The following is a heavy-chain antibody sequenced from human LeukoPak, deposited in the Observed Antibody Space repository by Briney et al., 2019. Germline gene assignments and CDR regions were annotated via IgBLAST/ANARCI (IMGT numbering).Heavy chain of an antibody. CDR1: GFTLNGYW. V-gene: IGHV3-74*01. Sequence: PGGSLRLSCAASGFTLNGYWMKWVRQAPGKGLEWVSCIKSDGSSTIYADSVKGRFTISTDNAKNTLYLQMNSLRGEDTAVYYCTRETSNAFDIWGQGTMVTVSS. CDR2: IKSDGSST. J-gene: IGHJ3*02. CDR3: TRETSNAFDI.